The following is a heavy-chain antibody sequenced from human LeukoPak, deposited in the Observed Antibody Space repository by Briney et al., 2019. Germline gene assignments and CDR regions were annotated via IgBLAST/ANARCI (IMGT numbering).Heavy chain of an antibody. J-gene: IGHJ2*01. CDR3: AKGSWHFDL. CDR1: GFTFDDYA. Sequence: PGGSLRLSCAASGFTFDDYAMHWVRQAPGKGLEWVSGISWNSGSIGYADSVKGRFTISRDNAKNSLYLQMNSLRAEDTALYYCAKGSWHFDLWGRGTLVTVSS. CDR2: ISWNSGSI. V-gene: IGHV3-9*01.